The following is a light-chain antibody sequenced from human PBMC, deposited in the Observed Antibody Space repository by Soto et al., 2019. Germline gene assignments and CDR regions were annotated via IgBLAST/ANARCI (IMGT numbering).Light chain of an antibody. Sequence: EIVLTQSPVTLSLSPGERATLSCRASQSISSSSLAWYQQKPGQAPRLVMFDASSRAPDIPDRFSGSGSGTDFTLTIRRLEPDDFAVYYCQLHGSSPPQYTFGQGTKVEIK. CDR1: QSISSSS. J-gene: IGKJ2*01. CDR3: QLHGSSPPQYT. V-gene: IGKV3-20*01. CDR2: DAS.